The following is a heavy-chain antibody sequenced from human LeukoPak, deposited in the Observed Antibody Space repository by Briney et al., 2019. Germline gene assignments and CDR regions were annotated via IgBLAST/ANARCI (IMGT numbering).Heavy chain of an antibody. D-gene: IGHD3-16*01. J-gene: IGHJ4*02. Sequence: SETLSLTCTVSGGSISSYYWSWIRQPPGKGLEWIGSLSYNGYTYSSPSLKSRLTITVGSSKSQFSLGLSSVTAADTAVYYCARQSSSEDYPRFFDYWGQGTLVTVSS. CDR2: LSYNGYT. CDR3: ARQSSSEDYPRFFDY. V-gene: IGHV4-39*01. CDR1: GGSISSYY.